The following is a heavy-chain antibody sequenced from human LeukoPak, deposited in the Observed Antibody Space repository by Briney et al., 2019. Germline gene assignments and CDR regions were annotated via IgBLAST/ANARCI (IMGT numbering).Heavy chain of an antibody. CDR2: IKSKTDGGTT. Sequence: PGGSLRLSCAASGFTFSNAWMSWLRQAPGKGLEWVGRIKSKTDGGTTDYAAPVKGRFTISRDDSKNTLYLQMNSLKTEDTAVYYCTTDVLRYFDWLNDYWGQGTLVTVSS. V-gene: IGHV3-15*01. CDR3: TTDVLRYFDWLNDY. CDR1: GFTFSNAW. D-gene: IGHD3-9*01. J-gene: IGHJ4*02.